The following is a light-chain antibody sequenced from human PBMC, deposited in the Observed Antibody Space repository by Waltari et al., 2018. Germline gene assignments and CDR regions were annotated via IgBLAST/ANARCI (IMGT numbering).Light chain of an antibody. Sequence: QSALTQPASVSGSPGQSITIPCTGTTSDVGNCKRSSRYQQHPGKAPQLMIYAVSKRPSGVSDRFSGSKSGDMASLTISGLQPEDEAEYFCSSYAGSSKGVFGGGTKVTVL. CDR3: SSYAGSSKGV. CDR1: TSDVGNCKR. J-gene: IGLJ2*01. V-gene: IGLV2-23*02. CDR2: AVS.